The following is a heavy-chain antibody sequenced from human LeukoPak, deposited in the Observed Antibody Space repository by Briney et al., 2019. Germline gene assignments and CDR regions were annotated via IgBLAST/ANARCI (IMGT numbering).Heavy chain of an antibody. V-gene: IGHV3-21*01. CDR3: ANWDSSGFWSGYTYYFDY. J-gene: IGHJ4*02. D-gene: IGHD3-3*01. Sequence: GGSLRLSCAASGFTFSTYSMNWVRQAPGKGLEWVSSISSSSSYIYYADSVKGRFTISRDNAKNSLYLQMNSLRAEDTAVYYCANWDSSGFWSGYTYYFDYWGQGTLVTVSS. CDR1: GFTFSTYS. CDR2: ISSSSSYI.